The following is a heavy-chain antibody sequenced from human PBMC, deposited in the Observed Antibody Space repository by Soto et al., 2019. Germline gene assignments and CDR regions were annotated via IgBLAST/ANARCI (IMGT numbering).Heavy chain of an antibody. CDR2: IYWDDDK. CDR1: GFSLSTGGVG. D-gene: IGHD2-21*02. J-gene: IGHJ6*02. V-gene: IGHV2-5*02. CDR3: AHSRCGGDCLQSYSSHYYYGMDV. Sequence: QITLKESGPALVKPTQTLTLTCTISGFSLSTGGVGVGWIRQPPGKALEWLALIYWDDDKRYSPSLRSKLTITKDTSKNQVVLTMTNIDPVDTAPYYCAHSRCGGDCLQSYSSHYYYGMDVWGQGTTVTVSS.